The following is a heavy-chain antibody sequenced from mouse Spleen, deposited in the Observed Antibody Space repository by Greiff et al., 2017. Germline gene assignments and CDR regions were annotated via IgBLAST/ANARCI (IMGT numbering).Heavy chain of an antibody. Sequence: EVQGVESGAELVRPGASVKLSCTASGFNIKDDYMHWVKQRPEQGLEWIGWIDPENGDTEYASKFQGKATITADTSSNTAYLQLSSLTSEDTAVYYCARGCDGSPFAYWGQGTLVTVSA. CDR1: GFNIKDDY. CDR2: IDPENGDT. J-gene: IGHJ3*01. CDR3: ARGCDGSPFAY. V-gene: IGHV14-4*01. D-gene: IGHD1-1*02.